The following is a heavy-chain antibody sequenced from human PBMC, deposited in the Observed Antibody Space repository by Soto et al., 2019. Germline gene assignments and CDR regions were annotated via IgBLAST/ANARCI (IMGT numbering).Heavy chain of an antibody. Sequence: PSETLSLTCSVSGDSISNSRFYWAWIRQPPGEGLEWIGSIYHTGNAYYNPSLKSRVTIFVDTSKNQFSLKLTSATAADTALYYCARDYFDSSDYTTNWFDPWGQGTLVTVSS. V-gene: IGHV4-39*01. D-gene: IGHD3-22*01. CDR1: GDSISNSRFY. CDR2: IYHTGNA. J-gene: IGHJ5*02. CDR3: ARDYFDSSDYTTNWFDP.